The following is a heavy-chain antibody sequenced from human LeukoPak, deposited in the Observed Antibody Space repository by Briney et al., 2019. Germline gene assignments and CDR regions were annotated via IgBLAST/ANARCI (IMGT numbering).Heavy chain of an antibody. V-gene: IGHV1-2*04. J-gene: IGHJ6*02. CDR3: ARGGPLDTISTYYYGMDV. CDR1: GYTFTGCY. Sequence: ASVKVSCKASGYTFTGCYMHWVRQAPGQGLEWMGWINPNSGGTNYAQKFQGWVTVTRDTSISTAYMELSRLRSDDTAVYYCARGGPLDTISTYYYGMDVWGQGTTVTVSS. D-gene: IGHD5-12*01. CDR2: INPNSGGT.